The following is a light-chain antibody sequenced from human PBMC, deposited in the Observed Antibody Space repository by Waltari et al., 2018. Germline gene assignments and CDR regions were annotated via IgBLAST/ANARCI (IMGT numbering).Light chain of an antibody. CDR2: AAS. Sequence: AIRMTQSPSSLSASTGDRVTITCRACQGSSSYLAWYQQKPGKAPKLLVYAASTLQSGFPSRFSGSGSGTDFTLTISCLQSEDFATYYCQQYYSYPLTFGGGTKVEIK. V-gene: IGKV1-8*01. CDR3: QQYYSYPLT. J-gene: IGKJ4*01. CDR1: QGSSSY.